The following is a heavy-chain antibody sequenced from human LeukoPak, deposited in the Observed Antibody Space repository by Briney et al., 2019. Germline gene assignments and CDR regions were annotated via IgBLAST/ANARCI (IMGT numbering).Heavy chain of an antibody. CDR1: GGSISSYY. Sequence: SETLSLTFTVSGGSISSYYWTWIRQPPGKGLEWIGYIYYSRSTNYNPSLKSRVTISVDTSKNQFSLKLSSVTAADTATYYCARETSLAGFASGLGFNYWGQGILVTVSS. CDR3: ARETSLAGFASGLGFNY. CDR2: IYYSRST. D-gene: IGHD6-19*01. V-gene: IGHV4-59*01. J-gene: IGHJ4*02.